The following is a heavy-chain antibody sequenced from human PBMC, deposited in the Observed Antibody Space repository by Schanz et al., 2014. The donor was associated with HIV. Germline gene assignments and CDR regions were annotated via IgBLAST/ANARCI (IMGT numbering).Heavy chain of an antibody. CDR2: ISANNGNT. Sequence: QVQLVQSGAEVKKPGASVKVSCKASGHTSTNYGITWVRQAPGQGPEGMAWISANNGNTYYAQKVQGRVSMATDTSTNTAYMELRSLRSDDTAVYYCARITGEHYYAMDVWGQGTTVTVTS. D-gene: IGHD3-16*01. V-gene: IGHV1-18*01. J-gene: IGHJ6*02. CDR1: GHTSTNYG. CDR3: ARITGEHYYAMDV.